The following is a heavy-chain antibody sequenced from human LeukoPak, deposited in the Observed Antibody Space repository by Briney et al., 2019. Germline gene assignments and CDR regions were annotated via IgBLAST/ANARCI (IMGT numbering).Heavy chain of an antibody. CDR1: GGSISSGDYY. V-gene: IGHV4-30-4*01. D-gene: IGHD2-2*01. CDR2: IYYSGST. J-gene: IGHJ5*02. CDR3: ARKCVVVVPGRGVYNWFDP. Sequence: SETLSLTCTVSGGSISSGDYYWSWIRQPPGKGLEWIGYIYYSGSTYYNPSLKSRVTISVDTSKNQFSLKLSSVTAADTAVYYCARKCVVVVPGRGVYNWFDPWGQGTLVTVSS.